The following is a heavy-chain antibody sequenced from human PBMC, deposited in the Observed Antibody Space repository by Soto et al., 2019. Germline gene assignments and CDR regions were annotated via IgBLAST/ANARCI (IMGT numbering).Heavy chain of an antibody. Sequence: GESLKISCKGSGYSFTNYLIGWVRQMPGKGLEWMGIIYPGDSDTRYSPSFQGQVTISADKSISTAYLQWSSLKASDTAMYYCARMSVGSYYYYGMDVWGQGTTVTVSS. CDR3: ARMSVGSYYYYGMDV. V-gene: IGHV5-51*01. J-gene: IGHJ6*02. CDR1: GYSFTNYL. CDR2: IYPGDSDT. D-gene: IGHD3-10*01.